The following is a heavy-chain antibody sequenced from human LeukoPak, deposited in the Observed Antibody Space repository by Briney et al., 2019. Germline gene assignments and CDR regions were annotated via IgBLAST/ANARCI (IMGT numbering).Heavy chain of an antibody. CDR1: GFTFGDYA. V-gene: IGHV3-9*01. D-gene: IGHD5-12*01. CDR3: AKEGYSGYGEFDY. J-gene: IGHJ4*02. CDR2: ISWNSGSI. Sequence: GGSLRLSCSASGFTFGDYAMHWVRQAPGKGLEWVSGISWNSGSIGYADSVKGRFTISRDNAKNSLYLQMNSLRAEDTALYYCAKEGYSGYGEFDYWGQGTLVTVSS.